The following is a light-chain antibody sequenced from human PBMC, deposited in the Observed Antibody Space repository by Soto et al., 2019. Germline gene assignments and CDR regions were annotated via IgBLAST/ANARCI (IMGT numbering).Light chain of an antibody. V-gene: IGKV1-12*01. Sequence: DIQMTQSPSSVSASVGDRVTITCRASQGVGVWLGWYQQKPGKAPQLLIYGASGLQIGVPSRFSGSGSGSDFTLTISSLQPEDFATYDGQHAYSHPLTFGGGTKVEIK. J-gene: IGKJ4*01. CDR2: GAS. CDR3: QHAYSHPLT. CDR1: QGVGVW.